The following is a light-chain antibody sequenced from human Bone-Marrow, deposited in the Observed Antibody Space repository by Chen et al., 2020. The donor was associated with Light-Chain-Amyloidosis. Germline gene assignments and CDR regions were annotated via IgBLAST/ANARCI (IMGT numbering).Light chain of an antibody. J-gene: IGLJ2*01. CDR3: QVWDSGRGVV. Sequence: SYVLTQPPSGAVAPGQTTRITCGANRIGSKNVHWYQHLPGQAPVLVIYDDSDRPSGIPDRFSGSNSGNTATLTINWVEAGDEADYYCQVWDSGRGVVFGGGTKLIVL. CDR1: RIGSKN. V-gene: IGLV3-21*02. CDR2: DDS.